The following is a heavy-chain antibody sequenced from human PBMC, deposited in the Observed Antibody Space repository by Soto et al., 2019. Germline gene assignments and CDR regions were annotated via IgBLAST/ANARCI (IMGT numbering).Heavy chain of an antibody. D-gene: IGHD6-6*01. CDR1: GGTFSSYA. CDR3: AAARLGNYYYYGMDV. J-gene: IGHJ6*02. CDR2: IIPIFGTA. V-gene: IGHV1-69*13. Sequence: ASVKVSCKASGGTFSSYAISWVRQAPGQGLEWMGGIIPIFGTANYAQKFQGRVTITADESTSTAYMELSSLRSEDTAVYYCAAARLGNYYYYGMDVWGQGTTVTVSS.